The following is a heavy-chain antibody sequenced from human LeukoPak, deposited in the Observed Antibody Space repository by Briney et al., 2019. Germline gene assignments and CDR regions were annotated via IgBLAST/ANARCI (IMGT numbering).Heavy chain of an antibody. CDR3: ARARPLFGVVSYYYYMDV. Sequence: GGSLRLSCAASGFTFDDYGMSWVRQAPGKGLEWVSGINWNGGSTGYADSVKGRFTISRDNAKSSLYLQMNSLRAEDTALYHCARARPLFGVVSYYYYMDVWGKGTTVTVSS. CDR2: INWNGGST. J-gene: IGHJ6*03. CDR1: GFTFDDYG. V-gene: IGHV3-20*01. D-gene: IGHD3-3*01.